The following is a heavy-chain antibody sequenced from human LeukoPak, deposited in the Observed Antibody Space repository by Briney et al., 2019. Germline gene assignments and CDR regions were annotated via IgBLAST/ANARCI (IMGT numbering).Heavy chain of an antibody. CDR3: ARGLSDIVATIGAGGEIDY. CDR1: GFTFSSYA. D-gene: IGHD5-12*01. CDR2: INHSGST. J-gene: IGHJ4*02. V-gene: IGHV4-34*01. Sequence: GSLRLSCAASGFTFSSYAMSWIRQPPGKGLEWIGEINHSGSTNYNPSLKSRVTISVDTSKNQFSLKLSSVTAADTAVYYCARGLSDIVATIGAGGEIDYWGQGTLVTVSS.